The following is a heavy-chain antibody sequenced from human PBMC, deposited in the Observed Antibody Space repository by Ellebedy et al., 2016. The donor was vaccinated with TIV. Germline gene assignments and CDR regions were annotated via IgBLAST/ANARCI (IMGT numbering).Heavy chain of an antibody. J-gene: IGHJ3*02. CDR3: AVVVPAAIYAFDI. D-gene: IGHD2-2*02. V-gene: IGHV1-46*01. CDR2: INPSGGST. Sequence: ASVKVSCXASGYTFTSYYMHWVRQAPGQGLEWMGIINPSGGSTSYAQKFQGRVTMTRDTSTSTVYMELSSLRSEDTAVYYCAVVVPAAIYAFDIWGQGTMVTVSS. CDR1: GYTFTSYY.